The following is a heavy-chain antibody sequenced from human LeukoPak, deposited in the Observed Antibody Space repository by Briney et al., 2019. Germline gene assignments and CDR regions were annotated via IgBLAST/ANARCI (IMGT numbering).Heavy chain of an antibody. CDR1: GGSISSGSYY. CDR3: ARVCSSTSCYTKGFVDY. D-gene: IGHD2-2*02. J-gene: IGHJ4*02. Sequence: PSETLSLTCTVSGGSISSGSYYWSWIRQPAGKGLEWIGRIYTSESTNYNPSLKSRVTISVDTSKNQFSLKLSSVTAADTAVYYCARVCSSTSCYTKGFVDYWGQGTLVTVSS. CDR2: IYTSEST. V-gene: IGHV4-61*02.